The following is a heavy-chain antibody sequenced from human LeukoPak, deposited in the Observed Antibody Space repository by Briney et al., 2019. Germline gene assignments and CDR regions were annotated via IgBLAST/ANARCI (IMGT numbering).Heavy chain of an antibody. CDR3: AGIPVFGVVLHQEPV. D-gene: IGHD3-3*01. CDR1: GGTFSSYA. CDR2: FIPILGTA. J-gene: IGHJ6*04. Sequence: SVKVSCKASGGTFSSYAISWVRQAPGQGLEWMGVFIPILGTANSTQKFQDRVTITADMSTNTAYMELSSLRSEDTAVYFCAGIPVFGVVLHQEPVWGKGTTVTVSS. V-gene: IGHV1-69*10.